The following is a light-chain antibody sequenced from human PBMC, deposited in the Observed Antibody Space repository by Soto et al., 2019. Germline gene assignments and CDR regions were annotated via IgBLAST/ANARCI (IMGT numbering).Light chain of an antibody. J-gene: IGKJ1*01. Sequence: IVMTQSPATLSVSPGERATLSCRASQSVNCNLAWYQQKPGQAPRPLIYGASTRATGIPARFSDSRSGTASTLTISSLRSEDFAVYYCQQYKNWPPTVGQGTNVDIK. CDR3: QQYKNWPPT. V-gene: IGKV3-15*01. CDR1: QSVNCN. CDR2: GAS.